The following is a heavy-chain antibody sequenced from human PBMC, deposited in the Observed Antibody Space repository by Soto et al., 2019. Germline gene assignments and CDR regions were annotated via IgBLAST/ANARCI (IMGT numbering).Heavy chain of an antibody. CDR3: TRVGEFRSSWSYYYYYYMDV. V-gene: IGHV3-49*03. CDR1: GFTFGDYA. D-gene: IGHD6-13*01. J-gene: IGHJ6*03. CDR2: IRSKAYGGTT. Sequence: GGSLRLSCTASGFTFGDYAMSWFRQAPGKGLEWVGFIRSKAYGGTTEYAASVKGRFTISRDDSKSIAYLQMNSLKTEDTAVYYCTRVGEFRSSWSYYYYYYMDVWGKGTTVTVSS.